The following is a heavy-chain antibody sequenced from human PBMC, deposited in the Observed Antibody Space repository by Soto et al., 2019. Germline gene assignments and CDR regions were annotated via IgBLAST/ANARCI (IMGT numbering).Heavy chain of an antibody. CDR3: ARAIGTNYYGMVV. D-gene: IGHD1-1*01. V-gene: IGHV3-21*01. J-gene: IGHJ6*02. CDR1: GFTVSSYS. CDR2: ISRSSNNI. Sequence: EVQLVESGGGLVKPGGSLRLSCAASGFTVSSYSMNWVRQAPGKGLEWVSSISRSSNNIYYADSVKGRFTISRVNAKNSLYLQMNGLRIESTVLDCWARAIGTNYYGMVVWGQGTTVNVSS.